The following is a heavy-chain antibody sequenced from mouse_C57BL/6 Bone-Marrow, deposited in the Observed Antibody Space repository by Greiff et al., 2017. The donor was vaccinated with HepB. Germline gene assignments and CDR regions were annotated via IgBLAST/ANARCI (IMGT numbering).Heavy chain of an antibody. CDR1: GFTFSDYY. V-gene: IGHV5-12*01. CDR2: ISNGGGST. CDR3: ARRYYGSSGFAY. D-gene: IGHD1-1*01. J-gene: IGHJ3*01. Sequence: EVKLVESGGGLVQPGGSLKLSCAASGFTFSDYYMYWVRQTPEKRLEWVAYISNGGGSTYYPDTVKGRFTISRDNAKNTLYLQTSRLKSEDTAMYYCARRYYGSSGFAYWGQGTLVTVSA.